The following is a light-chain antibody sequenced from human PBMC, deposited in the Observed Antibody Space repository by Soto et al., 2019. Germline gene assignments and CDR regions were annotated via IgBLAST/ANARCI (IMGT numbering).Light chain of an antibody. CDR3: QQYNNWPLT. J-gene: IGKJ5*01. V-gene: IGKV3D-15*01. CDR2: GAS. Sequence: IVLTPSPATLSLSPGKRASLSCRASQNISNYLIWYQQKPGQAPRLLIYGASSRATGIPDRFSGSGSGTEFTLTISSLQSEDFAVYYCQQYNNWPLTFGQGTRLEIK. CDR1: QNISNY.